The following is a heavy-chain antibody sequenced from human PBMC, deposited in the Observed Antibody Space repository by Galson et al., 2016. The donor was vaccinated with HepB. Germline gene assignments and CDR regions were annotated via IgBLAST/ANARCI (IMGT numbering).Heavy chain of an antibody. CDR3: ARGKSVRVGGFYYYFGMDG. J-gene: IGHJ6*02. Sequence: SETLSLTCAVYGGSFSGYYWSWIRQPPGKGLEWIGKINHSGSSNYNPSLKSRVTISVDTSKSQFSLELTSLTAAETAGYYCARGKSVRVGGFYYYFGMDGWGQRATVTVS. V-gene: IGHV4-34*01. CDR2: INHSGSS. D-gene: IGHD3-10*02. CDR1: GGSFSGYY.